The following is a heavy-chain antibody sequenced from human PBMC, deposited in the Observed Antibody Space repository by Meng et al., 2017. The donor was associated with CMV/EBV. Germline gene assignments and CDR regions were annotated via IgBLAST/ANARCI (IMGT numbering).Heavy chain of an antibody. CDR1: GFTSSSYS. V-gene: IGHV3-21*01. D-gene: IGHD1-1*01. CDR2: ISSSSSYI. J-gene: IGHJ3*02. CDR3: AREWVQLERLGAFDI. Sequence: GESLKISCAASGFTSSSYSMNWVRQAPGKGLEWVSSISSSSSYIYYADSVKRRFTISRDNAKNSLYLQMNSLRAKDTAVYYCAREWVQLERLGAFDIWGQGTMVTVSS.